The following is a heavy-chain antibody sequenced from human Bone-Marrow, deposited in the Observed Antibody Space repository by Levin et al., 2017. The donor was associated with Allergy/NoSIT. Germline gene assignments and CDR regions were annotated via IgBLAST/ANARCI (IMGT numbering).Heavy chain of an antibody. CDR1: GFTFSSYS. Sequence: GESLKISCAASGFTFSSYSMNWVRQAPGKGLEWVSHISIAGDALYYADSVKGRFTISRDYAKNSLYLQLNSLRDEDTAVYYCARGAELDYWGRGTLVRLL. CDR3: ARGAELDY. J-gene: IGHJ4*02. CDR2: ISIAGDAL. V-gene: IGHV3-48*02.